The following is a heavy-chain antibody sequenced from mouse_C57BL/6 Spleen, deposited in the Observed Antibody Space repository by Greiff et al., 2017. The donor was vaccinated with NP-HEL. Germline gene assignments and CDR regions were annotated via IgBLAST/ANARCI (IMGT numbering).Heavy chain of an antibody. CDR1: GFTFSDYG. Sequence: EVQLQESGGGLVKPGGSLKLSCAASGFTFSDYGMHWVRQAPEKGLEWVAYISSGSSTIYYADTGKGRFTISRDNAKNTLFLQMTSLRSEDTAMYYCARRVYYDYLRYAMDYWGQGTSVTVSS. J-gene: IGHJ4*01. CDR2: ISSGSSTI. CDR3: ARRVYYDYLRYAMDY. D-gene: IGHD2-4*01. V-gene: IGHV5-17*01.